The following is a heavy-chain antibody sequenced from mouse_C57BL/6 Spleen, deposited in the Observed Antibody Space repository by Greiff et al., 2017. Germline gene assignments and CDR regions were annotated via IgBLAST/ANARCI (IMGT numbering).Heavy chain of an antibody. V-gene: IGHV1-15*01. D-gene: IGHD1-1*01. CDR1: GYTFTDYE. J-gene: IGHJ3*01. CDR2: IDPETGGT. Sequence: VQLQQSGAELVRPGASVTLSCKASGYTFTDYEMHWVKQTPVHGLEWIGAIDPETGGTAYNQKFKGKAILTADKSSSTAYMELRSLTSEDSAVYYCTRGAHYYYGSSYNPFAYWGQGTLVTVSA. CDR3: TRGAHYYYGSSYNPFAY.